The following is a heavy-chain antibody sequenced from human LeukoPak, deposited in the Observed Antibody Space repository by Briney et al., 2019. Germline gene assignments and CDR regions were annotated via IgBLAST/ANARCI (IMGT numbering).Heavy chain of an antibody. V-gene: IGHV3-33*01. J-gene: IGHJ3*01. Sequence: PGGSLRLSCAASGFTFSHFGMHWIRQAPGKGLEWVAVIFHNGGNKYYGDSVKGRFTISRDNSKNTHDLQMNSLRAEDTGVYYCARDRGGTYTVGGAFDVWGQGFLVTVSS. CDR3: ARDRGGTYTVGGAFDV. CDR2: IFHNGGNK. D-gene: IGHD1-26*01. CDR1: GFTFSHFG.